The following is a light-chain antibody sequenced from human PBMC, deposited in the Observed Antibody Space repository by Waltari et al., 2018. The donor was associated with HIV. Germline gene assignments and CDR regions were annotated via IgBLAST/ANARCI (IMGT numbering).Light chain of an antibody. CDR3: YSTDSSGNR. V-gene: IGLV3-21*02. Sequence: SYVLTQPPSVSVAPGQTARITCGGNNVGTKSVHWYQQKPGQAPVLVVYDDSERPSGIPERFSGSSSGTMATLTISGAQVEDEADYYCYSTDSSGNRFGGGTKLTVL. CDR2: DDS. J-gene: IGLJ2*01. CDR1: NVGTKS.